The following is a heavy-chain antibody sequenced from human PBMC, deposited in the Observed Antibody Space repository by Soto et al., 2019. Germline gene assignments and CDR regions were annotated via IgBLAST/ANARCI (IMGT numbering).Heavy chain of an antibody. D-gene: IGHD4-17*01. V-gene: IGHV2-5*02. CDR3: AQESVRYGDYGY. CDR2: IYWDDDK. J-gene: IGHJ4*02. Sequence: PTLANPTQTLSLTRTFSGFSLSTSGVGVGWIRQPPGKALEWLALIYWDDDKRYSPSLKSRLTITKDTSKNQMVLTMTNMDPVDTATYYCAQESVRYGDYGYWGQGTLVTVSS. CDR1: GFSLSTSGVG.